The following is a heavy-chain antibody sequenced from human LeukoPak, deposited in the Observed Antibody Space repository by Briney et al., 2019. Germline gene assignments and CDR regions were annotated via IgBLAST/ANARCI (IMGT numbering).Heavy chain of an antibody. J-gene: IGHJ5*02. Sequence: SETLSLTCAVYGGSFSGYYWSWIRRPPGKGLEWIGEINHSGSTNYNPSLKSRVTISVDTSKNQFSLKLSSVTAADTAVYYCARARQYQLLSTWGQGPLVTVSS. CDR1: GGSFSGYY. CDR3: ARARQYQLLST. V-gene: IGHV4-34*01. D-gene: IGHD2-2*01. CDR2: INHSGST.